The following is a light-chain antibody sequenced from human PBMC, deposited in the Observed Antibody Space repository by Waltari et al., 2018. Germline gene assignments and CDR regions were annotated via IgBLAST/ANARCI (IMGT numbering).Light chain of an antibody. Sequence: QSALTQPTSVSGSPGQSITISCTGSSSNVATYNLVSWYHHPPGKAPKLLIFEVTKRPSGISLRFAGSKSGNTASLTISGLQAEDESYYYCSSYAGSSTWVFGGGTKLTVL. CDR1: SSNVATYNL. V-gene: IGLV2-23*02. CDR2: EVT. CDR3: SSYAGSSTWV. J-gene: IGLJ3*02.